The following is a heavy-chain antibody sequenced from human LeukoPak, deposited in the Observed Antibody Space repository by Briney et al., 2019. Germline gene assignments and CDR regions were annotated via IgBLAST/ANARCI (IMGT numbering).Heavy chain of an antibody. CDR2: IYYSGST. CDR3: ARLQGGYMDV. D-gene: IGHD1-1*01. Sequence: KSSETLSLTCTVSGGSISSSSYYWGWIRQPPEKGLEWIGSIYYSGSTYYNPSLKSRVTISVDTSKNQFSLKLSSVTAADTAVYYCARLQGGYMDVWGKGTTVTVSS. V-gene: IGHV4-39*01. J-gene: IGHJ6*03. CDR1: GGSISSSSYY.